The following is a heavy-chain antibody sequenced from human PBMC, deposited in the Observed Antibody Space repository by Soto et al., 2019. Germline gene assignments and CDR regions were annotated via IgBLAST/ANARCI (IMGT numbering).Heavy chain of an antibody. V-gene: IGHV1-3*01. J-gene: IGHJ6*03. D-gene: IGHD2-2*01. CDR1: GYTFTNYV. CDR3: ARGHLAVVPVASWFYYMDV. CDR2: INAGNGNT. Sequence: ASVKVSCKASGYTFTNYVVHWVRQAPGQRLEWMGWINAGNGNTRFSQNLQGRVTITRDTSARTVYMELSSLRSEDTAVYYCARGHLAVVPVASWFYYMDVWGKGTTVTVSS.